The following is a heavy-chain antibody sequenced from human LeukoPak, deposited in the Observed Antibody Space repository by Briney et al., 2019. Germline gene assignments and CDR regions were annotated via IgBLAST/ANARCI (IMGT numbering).Heavy chain of an antibody. V-gene: IGHV5-10-1*01. CDR2: IDPSDSYT. Sequence: GESLRIPCKGSGYSFTSYWISWVRQMPGNGLEWMGRIDPSDSYTNYRPSFQGHVTISADKSISTAYLQWSSLRASDTAMYYCARSPKYCSGTSCSVSYWGQGTLVTVSS. D-gene: IGHD2-2*01. J-gene: IGHJ4*02. CDR3: ARSPKYCSGTSCSVSY. CDR1: GYSFTSYW.